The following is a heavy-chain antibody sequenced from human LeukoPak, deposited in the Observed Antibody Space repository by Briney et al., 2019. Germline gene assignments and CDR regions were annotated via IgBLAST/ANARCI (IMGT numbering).Heavy chain of an antibody. CDR1: GYTFTCYY. D-gene: IGHD3-10*01. CDR3: ARVARFGELLQNWFDP. V-gene: IGHV1-2*02. Sequence: GASVKVSCKASGYTFTCYYMHWVRQAPGQGLEWMGWINPNSGGTNYAQKFQGRVTMTRDTSISTAYMELSRLRSDDTAVYYCARVARFGELLQNWFDPWGQGTLVTVSS. J-gene: IGHJ5*02. CDR2: INPNSGGT.